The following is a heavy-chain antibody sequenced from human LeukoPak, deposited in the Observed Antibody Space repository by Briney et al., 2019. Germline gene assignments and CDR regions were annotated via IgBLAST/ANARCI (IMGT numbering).Heavy chain of an antibody. J-gene: IGHJ5*02. CDR2: ITSSGDGT. D-gene: IGHD1-26*01. CDR1: GFTFSIYA. Sequence: PWGSLRLSCAASGFTFSIYAMSWVRQAPGKGLQWVSSITSSGDGTYYADSVKGRFTISRDNSENMLYLQMNSLRVEDTAVYYCAKDRVGATRVNWFDPWGQGTLVTVSS. V-gene: IGHV3-23*01. CDR3: AKDRVGATRVNWFDP.